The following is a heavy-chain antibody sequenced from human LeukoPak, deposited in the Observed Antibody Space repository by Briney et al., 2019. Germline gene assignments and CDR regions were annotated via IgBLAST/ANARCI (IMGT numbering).Heavy chain of an antibody. D-gene: IGHD1-14*01. CDR1: GFTVSSNY. CDR2: IYSGGRT. CDR3: ASGGYYFDY. J-gene: IGHJ4*02. V-gene: IGHV3-53*04. Sequence: GGSQRLSCAASGFTVSSNYMSWVRQAPGKGLEWVSVIYSGGRTYYADSVKGRITISRHNSKNTLYLQMNSLRAEDTAVYYCASGGYYFDYWGQGTLVTVSS.